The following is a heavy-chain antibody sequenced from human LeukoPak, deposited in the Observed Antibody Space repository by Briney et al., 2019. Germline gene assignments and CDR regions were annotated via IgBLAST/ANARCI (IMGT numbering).Heavy chain of an antibody. CDR2: IYYSGST. D-gene: IGHD4-11*01. CDR3: ARAGAATVTTDFDY. CDR1: GGSISSSSYY. J-gene: IGHJ4*02. V-gene: IGHV4-39*01. Sequence: PSETLSLTCTVSGGSISSSSYYWGWIRQPPGKGLEWIGNIYYSGSTYYNPSLKSRVTISVDTSKNQFSLKLSSVTAADTAVFYCARAGAATVTTDFDYWGQGTLVTVSS.